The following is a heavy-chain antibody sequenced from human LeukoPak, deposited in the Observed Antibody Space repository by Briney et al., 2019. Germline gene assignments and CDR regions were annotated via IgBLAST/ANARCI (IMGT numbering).Heavy chain of an antibody. J-gene: IGHJ4*02. D-gene: IGHD3-10*02. V-gene: IGHV3-7*04. CDR1: GFTFSDYC. Sequence: GGSLRLSRTASGFTFSDYCMTWVRQAPGKGLESVANINQDGSEKSSVDSVKGRFTISRDNAKKSLYLQMNSLRAEDAAVYYCARDLSQFCSGTYDYWGQGTLVTVSS. CDR3: ARDLSQFCSGTYDY. CDR2: INQDGSEK.